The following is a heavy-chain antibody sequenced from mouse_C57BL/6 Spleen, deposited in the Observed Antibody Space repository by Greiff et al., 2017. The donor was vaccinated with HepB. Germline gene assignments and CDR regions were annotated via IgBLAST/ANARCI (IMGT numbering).Heavy chain of an antibody. CDR1: GYAFSSSW. CDR2: IYPGDGDT. J-gene: IGHJ2*01. D-gene: IGHD4-1*01. Sequence: QVQLQQSGPELVKPGASVKISCKASGYAFSSSWMNWVKQRPGKGLEWIGRIYPGDGDTNYNGKFKGKATLTADKSSSTAYMQLSSLTSEDSAVYFCARGSWGSYFDYWGQGTTLTVSS. CDR3: ARGSWGSYFDY. V-gene: IGHV1-82*01.